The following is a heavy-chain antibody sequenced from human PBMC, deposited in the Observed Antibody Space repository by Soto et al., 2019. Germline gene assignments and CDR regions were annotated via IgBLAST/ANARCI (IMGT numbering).Heavy chain of an antibody. Sequence: GGSLRLSCAASGFTFSSYGMHWVRQAPGKGLEWVAVISCDGSNKYYADSVKGRFTISRDNSKNTLYLQMNSLRAEDTAVYYCAKDLGSTSDWFGYYFDYWGQGTLVTVSS. V-gene: IGHV3-30*18. D-gene: IGHD3-10*01. CDR1: GFTFSSYG. CDR2: ISCDGSNK. CDR3: AKDLGSTSDWFGYYFDY. J-gene: IGHJ4*02.